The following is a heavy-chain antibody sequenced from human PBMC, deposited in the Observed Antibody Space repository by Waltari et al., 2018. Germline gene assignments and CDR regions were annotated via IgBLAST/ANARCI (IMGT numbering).Heavy chain of an antibody. CDR2: VYHSGVS. D-gene: IGHD3-9*01. Sequence: QVQLQESGPGLVKPSETLSLTCTVSDYSIASGYFWGWIRQPPGGGLEWIGSVYHSGVSYYKSSLRSRVTMSVDTYKNQFSLYLSSVTAADTAVYYCARDPSDILTGSGYYFDFWGQGALVTVSS. CDR3: ARDPSDILTGSGYYFDF. V-gene: IGHV4-38-2*02. CDR1: DYSIASGYF. J-gene: IGHJ4*02.